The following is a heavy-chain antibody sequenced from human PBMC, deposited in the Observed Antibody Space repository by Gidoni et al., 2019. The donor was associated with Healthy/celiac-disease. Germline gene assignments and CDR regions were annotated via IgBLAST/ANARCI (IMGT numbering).Heavy chain of an antibody. V-gene: IGHV4-31*03. J-gene: IGHJ4*02. Sequence: QVQLQESGPGLVKHSHTLSLTCTFSGRSISSGGYYWSWIRQHPGKGMEWIGYIYYSGSTYYNPSIKSRVTISVDTSKNQFSLKLSSVTAADTAVYYCAREIVSGSQYFDYWGQGTLVTVSS. D-gene: IGHD1-26*01. CDR1: GRSISSGGYY. CDR2: IYYSGST. CDR3: AREIVSGSQYFDY.